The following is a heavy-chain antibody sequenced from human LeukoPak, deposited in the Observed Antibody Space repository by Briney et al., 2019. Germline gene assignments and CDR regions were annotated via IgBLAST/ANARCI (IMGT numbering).Heavy chain of an antibody. CDR1: RYTFSGYY. V-gene: IGHV1-2*02. CDR3: ARDGWYKSYMDV. CDR2: IDPNSGGT. Sequence: ASVTVSCKASRYTFSGYYIHWVRQAPGQGLEGMGWIDPNSGGTNYAQKFQGRVTMTREKSISTAYMELSRLRSDDTAVYYCARDGWYKSYMDVWGKGTTVIVSS. J-gene: IGHJ6*03. D-gene: IGHD6-19*01.